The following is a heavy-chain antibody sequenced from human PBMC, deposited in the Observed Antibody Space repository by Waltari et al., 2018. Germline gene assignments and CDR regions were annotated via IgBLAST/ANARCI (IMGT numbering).Heavy chain of an antibody. V-gene: IGHV3-33*01. CDR3: ASRYCSGGSCYESYFDY. D-gene: IGHD2-15*01. Sequence: QVQLVESGGGVVQPGRSLRLSCAASGFTFSSYGMHWVRQAPGKGLEWVAVIWYDGSNKYYADSVKGRFTISRDNSKNTLYLQMNSLRAEDTAVYYCASRYCSGGSCYESYFDYWGQGTLVTVSS. CDR1: GFTFSSYG. J-gene: IGHJ4*02. CDR2: IWYDGSNK.